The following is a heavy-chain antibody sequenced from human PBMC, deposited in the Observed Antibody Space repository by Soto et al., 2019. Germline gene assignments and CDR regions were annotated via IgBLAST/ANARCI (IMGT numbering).Heavy chain of an antibody. CDR2: VYSGSNS. V-gene: IGHV3-53*01. J-gene: IGHJ5*02. CDR1: GFIFNTYS. Sequence: EVQLVESGGGLIQPGGSLRLSCAASGFIFNTYSMNWVRQAPGKGLEWVSIVYSGSNSYYADSVRGRFTISRDTSKNTLYLQMNNLRVEDTAVYFCARVQSAYGGNWFDPWGQGTLVTVSA. D-gene: IGHD4-17*01. CDR3: ARVQSAYGGNWFDP.